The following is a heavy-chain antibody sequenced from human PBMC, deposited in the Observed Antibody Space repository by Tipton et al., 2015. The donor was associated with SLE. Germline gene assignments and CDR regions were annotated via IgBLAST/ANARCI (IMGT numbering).Heavy chain of an antibody. CDR1: GFTFSSYA. J-gene: IGHJ6*02. CDR2: TYSGGST. CDR3: AKDQGDYGYYGMDV. Sequence: SLRLSCAASGFTFSSYAMSWVRQAPGKGLEWVSVTYSGGSTYYADSVKGRFTISRDNSKNTLYLQMNSLRAEDTAVYYCAKDQGDYGYYGMDVWGQGTTVTVSS. D-gene: IGHD4-17*01. V-gene: IGHV3-23*03.